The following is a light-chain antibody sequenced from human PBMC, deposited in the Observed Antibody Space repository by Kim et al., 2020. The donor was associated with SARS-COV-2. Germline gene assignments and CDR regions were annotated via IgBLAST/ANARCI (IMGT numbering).Light chain of an antibody. CDR1: SSNIGSNY. CDR3: APWDDSLSGYV. CDR2: RNN. V-gene: IGLV1-47*01. Sequence: GQRFTISCSGSSSNIGSNYVYWYQQLPGTAPKLLIYRNNQRPSGVPDRFSGSKSGTSASLAFSGLRSEDEANYYCAPWDDSLSGYVFGTGTKVTVL. J-gene: IGLJ1*01.